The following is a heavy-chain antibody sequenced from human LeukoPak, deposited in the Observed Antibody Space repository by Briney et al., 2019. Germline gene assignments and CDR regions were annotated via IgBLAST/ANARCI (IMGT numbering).Heavy chain of an antibody. J-gene: IGHJ4*02. CDR2: IIPIPGRA. V-gene: IGHV1-69*02. D-gene: IGHD5-24*01. Sequence: SVKVSCKASGGTFSSYTISWVRQAPGQGLEWMGRIIPIPGRANYAQKFQGRVTITADKSTSTAYMELSSLRSEDTAVYYCAANAVSRDGYNFDYWGQGPLVTVSS. CDR3: AANAVSRDGYNFDY. CDR1: GGTFSSYT.